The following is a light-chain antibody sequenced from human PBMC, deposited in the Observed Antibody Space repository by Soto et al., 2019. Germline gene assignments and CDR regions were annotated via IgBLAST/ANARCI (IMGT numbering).Light chain of an antibody. V-gene: IGKV1-39*01. CDR2: AAS. CDR3: QQSYGTPLT. CDR1: QSISNY. J-gene: IGKJ4*01. Sequence: DMEMTQSPSSLSASVGDRVTITCRASQSISNYLNWYQHKPGKVPKLLIYAASSLQSGVPTRFSGSGSGTHFTRTIASLQPEDFATYYCQQSYGTPLTFGGGTKIEIK.